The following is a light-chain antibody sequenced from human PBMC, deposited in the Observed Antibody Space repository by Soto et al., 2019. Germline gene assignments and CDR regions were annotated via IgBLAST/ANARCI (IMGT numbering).Light chain of an antibody. CDR1: QGINNY. CDR3: QKVNSYPIN. Sequence: DIQFTQSPSFLSASVLDRVTITFRASQGINNYLAWYRQKPGKAPKLLIYAASTLQSGVPSRFSGSGSRTEFTLTISSLQPEDFATYYCQKVNSYPINCGKGKRREIK. CDR2: AAS. J-gene: IGKJ5*01. V-gene: IGKV1-9*01.